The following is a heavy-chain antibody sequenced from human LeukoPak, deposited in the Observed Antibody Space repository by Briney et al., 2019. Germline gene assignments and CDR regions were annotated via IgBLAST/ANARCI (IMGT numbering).Heavy chain of an antibody. CDR2: INHSGGT. CDR3: ARVHDFWSGYWGFDY. D-gene: IGHD3-3*01. Sequence: PSETLSLTCAVYGGSFSGYYWSWIRQPPGKGLEWIGEINHSGGTNYNPSLKSRVTISVDTSKNQFSLKLSSVTAADTAVYYCARVHDFWSGYWGFDYWGQGTLVTVSS. CDR1: GGSFSGYY. J-gene: IGHJ4*02. V-gene: IGHV4-34*01.